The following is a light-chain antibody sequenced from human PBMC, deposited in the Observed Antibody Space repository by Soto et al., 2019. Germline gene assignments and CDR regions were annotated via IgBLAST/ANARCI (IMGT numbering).Light chain of an antibody. CDR3: SSYTGSTYV. V-gene: IGLV2-14*01. CDR1: SSDVGGYKY. CDR2: EVS. Sequence: QSALTQPASVSGSPGQSITISCTGTSSDVGGYKYVSWCQQHPGKAPKLLIYEVSNRPSGVSNRFSGSKSGNTASLTISGLRAEDEADYYCSSYTGSTYVFGTGTKLTVL. J-gene: IGLJ1*01.